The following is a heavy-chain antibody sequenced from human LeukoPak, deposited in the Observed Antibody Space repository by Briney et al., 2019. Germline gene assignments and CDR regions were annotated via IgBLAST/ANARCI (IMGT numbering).Heavy chain of an antibody. CDR2: IYPGDSDT. J-gene: IGHJ6*03. CDR3: ARTSQDYYYYYMDV. V-gene: IGHV5-51*01. Sequence: GESLKISCKGSGYSFNTYWIGWVRQMPGKGLEWMGIIYPGDSDTRYGPSFQGQVTISADKSISTAYLQWSSLKASDTAMYYCARTSQDYYYYYMDVWGKGTTVTVSS. CDR1: GYSFNTYW.